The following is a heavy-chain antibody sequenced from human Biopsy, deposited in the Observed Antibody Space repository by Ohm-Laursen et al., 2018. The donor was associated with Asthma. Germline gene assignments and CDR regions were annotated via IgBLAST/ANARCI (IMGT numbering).Heavy chain of an antibody. Sequence: PSQTLSLTWAVSGGSISSGGYSWSWIRQPPGKGLEWIGYIYHSGSTYYNPSLKSRVTISVDTSKNQFSLRLNSVTAADTAVYYCARGPNYHGSGRAPIGMDVWGQGTTVTVSS. CDR3: ARGPNYHGSGRAPIGMDV. J-gene: IGHJ6*02. CDR1: GGSISSGGYS. V-gene: IGHV4-30-2*01. D-gene: IGHD3-10*01. CDR2: IYHSGST.